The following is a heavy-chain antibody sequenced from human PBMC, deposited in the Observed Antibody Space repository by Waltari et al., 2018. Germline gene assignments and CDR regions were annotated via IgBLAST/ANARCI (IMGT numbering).Heavy chain of an antibody. D-gene: IGHD3-22*01. CDR1: GFTFDDYA. Sequence: EVQLVESGGGWEQSGRSRRLSCAASGFTFDDYAMHWVRRGAGKGLEWVSGISWNSGNIVYADSVKGRFTISRDNAKNSLYLQMNSLRAEDTALYYCAKDIGSSGFLTYYGMDVWGQGTTVTVSS. CDR2: ISWNSGNI. CDR3: AKDIGSSGFLTYYGMDV. J-gene: IGHJ6*02. V-gene: IGHV3-9*01.